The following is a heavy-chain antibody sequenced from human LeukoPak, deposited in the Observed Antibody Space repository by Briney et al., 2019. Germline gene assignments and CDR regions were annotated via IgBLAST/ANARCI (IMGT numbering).Heavy chain of an antibody. CDR3: ARDLRISSGYYYFDY. CDR1: GGSFSGYY. Sequence: PSETLSLTCAVYGGSFSGYYWSWIRQPPGKGLEWIGYIYYSGSTNYNPSLKSRVTISVDTSKNQFSLKLSSVTAADTAVYYCARDLRISSGYYYFDYWGQGTLVTVSS. CDR2: IYYSGST. J-gene: IGHJ4*02. V-gene: IGHV4-59*01. D-gene: IGHD3-22*01.